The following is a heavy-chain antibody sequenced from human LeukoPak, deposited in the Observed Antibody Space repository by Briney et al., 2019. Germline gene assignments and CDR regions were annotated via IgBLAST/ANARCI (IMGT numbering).Heavy chain of an antibody. Sequence: PSETLSLTCAVSGGSITSFYWSWIRQPPGKSLEYIGHIYQSGTTNYNPSLRSRVTLSIDTSKNQFSLRLTSLTAADTAVYFCARLGYNYGFDPWGQGTLVTVSS. V-gene: IGHV4-59*08. D-gene: IGHD5-18*01. CDR3: ARLGYNYGFDP. CDR1: GGSITSFY. J-gene: IGHJ5*02. CDR2: IYQSGTT.